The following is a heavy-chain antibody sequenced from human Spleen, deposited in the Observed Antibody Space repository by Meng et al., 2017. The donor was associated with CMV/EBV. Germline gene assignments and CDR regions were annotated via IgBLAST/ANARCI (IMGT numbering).Heavy chain of an antibody. V-gene: IGHV3-30*04. CDR2: LSYGGSNE. CDR1: GFTFSSCD. J-gene: IGHJ6*02. D-gene: IGHD2-15*01. Sequence: GGSLRLSCAASGFTFSSCDIHWVRQVPGKGLEWVTVLSYGGSNEYYTGSVKGRFSTSRDNAKNTLSLQMDSLRAEDTAVYYCAKDLTSSSTRRYYYYAMDVWGQGTTVTVSS. CDR3: AKDLTSSSTRRYYYYAMDV.